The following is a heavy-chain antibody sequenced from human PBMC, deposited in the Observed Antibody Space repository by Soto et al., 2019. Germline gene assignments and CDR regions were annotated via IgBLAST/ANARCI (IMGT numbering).Heavy chain of an antibody. CDR3: AKQPTITIFGVATFDY. Sequence: GGSLRLSCAASGFTFSSYAMSWVRQAPGKGLEWVSAISGSGGSTYYADSVKGRFTISRDNSKNTLYVQMNSLRAEDTAVYYCAKQPTITIFGVATFDYWGQGSLVTVSS. J-gene: IGHJ4*02. V-gene: IGHV3-23*01. D-gene: IGHD3-3*01. CDR1: GFTFSSYA. CDR2: ISGSGGST.